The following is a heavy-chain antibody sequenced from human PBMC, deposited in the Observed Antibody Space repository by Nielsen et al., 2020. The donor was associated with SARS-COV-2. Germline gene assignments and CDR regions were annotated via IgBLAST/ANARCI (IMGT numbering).Heavy chain of an antibody. Sequence: SETLSLTCTVSGGSISRYYWSWIRQAPGKGLEWIGYIHDSGTTTYTPSLKSRVTISVDTSKNQFSLKLSSVTAADTAVYYCARVRITMIVVVDAFDIWGQGTMVTVSS. CDR1: GGSISRYY. D-gene: IGHD3-22*01. CDR3: ARVRITMIVVVDAFDI. V-gene: IGHV4-59*12. J-gene: IGHJ3*02. CDR2: IHDSGTT.